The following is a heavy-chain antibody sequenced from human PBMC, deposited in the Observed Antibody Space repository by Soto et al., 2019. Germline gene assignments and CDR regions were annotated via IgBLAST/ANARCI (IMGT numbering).Heavy chain of an antibody. CDR3: AKLPRGSSPENDY. J-gene: IGHJ4*02. Sequence: GGSLRLSCAASGFTFSIYAMTWVRQAPGKGLEWVSGLSSSGGTTHYADSVKGRFTIFRDNSKNTLFLQMNSLRAEDTAVYYCAKLPRGSSPENDYWGQGTLVTVSS. D-gene: IGHD6-6*01. V-gene: IGHV3-23*01. CDR2: LSSSGGTT. CDR1: GFTFSIYA.